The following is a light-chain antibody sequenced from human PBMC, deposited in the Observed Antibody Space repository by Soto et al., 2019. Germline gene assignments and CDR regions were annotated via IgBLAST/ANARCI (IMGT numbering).Light chain of an antibody. J-gene: IGLJ2*01. CDR3: AAWDDSLNGVV. Sequence: QAVVTQPPSASGTPGQRVTISCSGSSSNIGTNTVNWYQQLPGTAPKLLIYNINQRPSGVPDRFSGSESGTSASLAISGLQSEDEADYHCAAWDDSLNGVVFGGGTKLTVL. CDR1: SSNIGTNT. V-gene: IGLV1-44*01. CDR2: NIN.